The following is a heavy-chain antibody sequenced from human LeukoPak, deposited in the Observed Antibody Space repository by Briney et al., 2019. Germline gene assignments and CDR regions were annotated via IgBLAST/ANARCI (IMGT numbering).Heavy chain of an antibody. D-gene: IGHD3-16*01. CDR2: INPNNGLT. Sequence: GASVKVSCKASGYSFTGYFLHWVRQAPGQGLEWMGWINPNNGLTNYTQKFKGRVTMTRDTSSATGYMELNRLTSDDTAVFYCARAWGSLYYFDHWDQGTLVTVSS. CDR3: ARAWGSLYYFDH. CDR1: GYSFTGYF. J-gene: IGHJ4*02. V-gene: IGHV1-2*02.